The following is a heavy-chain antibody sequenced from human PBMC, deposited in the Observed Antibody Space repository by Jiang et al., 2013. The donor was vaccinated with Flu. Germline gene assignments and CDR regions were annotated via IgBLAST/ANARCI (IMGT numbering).Heavy chain of an antibody. V-gene: IGHV3-15*07. D-gene: IGHD3-3*01. J-gene: IGHJ6*03. CDR3: TTDTSNYDFWSNYYVLLHGR. Sequence: QLVESGGGLVKPGGSLRLSCAASGFTFSNAWMNWVRQAPGKGLEWVGRIKSKTDGGTTDYAAPVKGRFTISRDDSKNTLYLQMNSLKTEDTAVYYCTTDTSNYDFWSNYYVLLHGRLGQRDHGHRLL. CDR1: GFTFSNAW. CDR2: IKSKTDGGTT.